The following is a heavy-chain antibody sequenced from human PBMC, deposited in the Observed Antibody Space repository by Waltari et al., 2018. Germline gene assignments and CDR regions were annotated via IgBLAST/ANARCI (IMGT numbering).Heavy chain of an antibody. V-gene: IGHV1-69*13. D-gene: IGHD6-6*01. CDR2: IIPRVNTP. CDR1: GGTFNSFA. J-gene: IGHJ6*03. Sequence: QLVQSGAEVKKPGSSVIVSCKASGGTFNSFALSWVRQAPGQGLEWMGGIIPRVNTPTYARKFQGRLTVTADESTSTAYMELNSLRSEDSALYYCATRIPSDHSGSFYYYMDVWGQGTTVTVSS. CDR3: ATRIPSDHSGSFYYYMDV.